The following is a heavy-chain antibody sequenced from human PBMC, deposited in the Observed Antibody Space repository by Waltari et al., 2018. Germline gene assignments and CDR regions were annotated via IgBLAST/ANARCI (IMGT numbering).Heavy chain of an antibody. CDR1: GFTFSRSW. Sequence: EVQLVESGGGLVQPGGSLRLSCAASGFTFSRSWMHWVRQAPGKGLVWVPRIIRDGSGTGYADSVQGRVTICRDNAKNTVYLQMNSRRDEDTARYYCGRREGSGTMLRGVDQWGQGTLV. V-gene: IGHV3-74*01. J-gene: IGHJ4*02. CDR3: GRREGSGTMLRGVDQ. D-gene: IGHD3-10*01. CDR2: IIRDGSGT.